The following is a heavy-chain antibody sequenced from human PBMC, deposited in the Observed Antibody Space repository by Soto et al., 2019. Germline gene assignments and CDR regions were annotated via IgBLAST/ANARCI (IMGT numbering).Heavy chain of an antibody. V-gene: IGHV3-23*01. D-gene: IGHD3-10*01. J-gene: IGHJ4*02. CDR2: ISNSGGST. CDR1: GFTFSNYA. Sequence: EVQVLESGGGLVQPGGSLRLSCAASGFTFSNYAMSWVRQAPGKGLEWVSSISNSGGSTYYTDSVKGRFTISRDNSKNTLYLQMNRLRAEDTARYYCAKDPGEDTYYFDFWGQGTLVTVSS. CDR3: AKDPGEDTYYFDF.